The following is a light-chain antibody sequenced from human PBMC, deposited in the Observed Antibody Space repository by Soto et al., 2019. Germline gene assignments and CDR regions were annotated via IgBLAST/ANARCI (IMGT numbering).Light chain of an antibody. J-gene: IGKJ1*01. CDR3: QHYNSYSEA. CDR1: QTISSW. Sequence: DIQMSQSPSTLSGSVGDRVTITCRASQTISSWLAWYQQKPGKAPKLLTYKASTLKSGVPSRFSGSGSGTEFTLTISSLQPDDFATYYCQHYNSYSEAFGQGTKVDI. CDR2: KAS. V-gene: IGKV1-5*03.